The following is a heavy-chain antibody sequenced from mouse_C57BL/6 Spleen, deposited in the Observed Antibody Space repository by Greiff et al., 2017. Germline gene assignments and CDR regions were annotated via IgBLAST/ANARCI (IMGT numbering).Heavy chain of an antibody. CDR1: GYAFSSSW. CDR3: ARGAVVADYAMDY. Sequence: QVQLQQSGPELVKPGASVKISCKASGYAFSSSWMNWVKQRPGKGLEWIGRIYPGDGDTNYNGKFKGKATLTADKSSSTAYMQLSSLTSEDSAVYFCARGAVVADYAMDYWGQGTSVTVSS. D-gene: IGHD1-1*01. V-gene: IGHV1-82*01. CDR2: IYPGDGDT. J-gene: IGHJ4*01.